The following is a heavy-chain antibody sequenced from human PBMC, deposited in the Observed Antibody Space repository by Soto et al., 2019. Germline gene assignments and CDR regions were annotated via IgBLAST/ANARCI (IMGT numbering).Heavy chain of an antibody. CDR2: MYNTGST. Sequence: PSETLSLTCTVSGGSISSYYWSWIRQPPGKGLEWIGYMYNTGSTVYNPSLKSRVTISVDTSKNQFSLKLSSVTAADTAVYYCARQGYYGSGSYYPIPDITFDYWGQGTLVTVSS. CDR1: GGSISSYY. J-gene: IGHJ4*02. V-gene: IGHV4-59*08. CDR3: ARQGYYGSGSYYPIPDITFDY. D-gene: IGHD3-10*01.